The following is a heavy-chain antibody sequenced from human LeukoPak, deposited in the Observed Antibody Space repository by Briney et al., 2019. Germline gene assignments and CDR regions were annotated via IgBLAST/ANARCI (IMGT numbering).Heavy chain of an antibody. CDR3: ARCGAPFYYYYMDV. CDR1: GFTFSDYW. D-gene: IGHD2-21*01. CDR2: IKHDGSEI. Sequence: GGSLRLSCAASGFTFSDYWMSWVRQAPGKGLEWVANIKHDGSEIYYVDSVKGRFTISRDNAKNSLYLQMNSLRAEDTAVYYCARCGAPFYYYYMDVWGKGTTVTVSS. V-gene: IGHV3-7*01. J-gene: IGHJ6*03.